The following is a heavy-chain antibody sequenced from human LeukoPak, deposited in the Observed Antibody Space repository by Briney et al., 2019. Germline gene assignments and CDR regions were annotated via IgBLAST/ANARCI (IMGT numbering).Heavy chain of an antibody. CDR3: ARDSQGAQYHYYYMDV. CDR1: GGTFSSYA. CDR2: IIPIFGTA. J-gene: IGHJ6*03. V-gene: IGHV1-69*13. Sequence: GASVKVSCKASGGTFSSYAISWVRQAPGQGLEWMGGIIPIFGTANYAQKFQGRVTITADESTSTAYMELSSLRSEDTAVYYCARDSQGAQYHYYYMDVWGKGTTVTISS.